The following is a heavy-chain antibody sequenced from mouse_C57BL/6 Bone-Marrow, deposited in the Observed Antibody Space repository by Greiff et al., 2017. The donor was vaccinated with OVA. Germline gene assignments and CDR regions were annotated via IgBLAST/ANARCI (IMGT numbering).Heavy chain of an antibody. CDR1: GFTFSSYV. J-gene: IGHJ3*01. Sequence: EVNVVESGGDLVKPGGSLKLSCAASGFTFSSYVMSWVRQTPDKRLEWVATISSGGSYTYYPASVKGRFTISRDNATNTLYLQMSSLKSEDTAMYYCARHRGRYDYTWFAYWGQGTLVTVSA. CDR3: ARHRGRYDYTWFAY. CDR2: ISSGGSYT. V-gene: IGHV5-6*01. D-gene: IGHD2-4*01.